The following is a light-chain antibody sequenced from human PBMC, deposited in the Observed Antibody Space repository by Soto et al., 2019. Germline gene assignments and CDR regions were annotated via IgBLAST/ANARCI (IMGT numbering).Light chain of an antibody. J-gene: IGLJ2*01. CDR1: NSNLGRNY. CDR3: AVWDNSLNGVA. V-gene: IGLV1-47*01. CDR2: RND. Sequence: QSVLTQTPSASGTPGQSVTISCSGSNSNLGRNYVYWYQQVPGTAPKLLMYRNDVRPSGVPDRFTGSKSGTSASLAISGLRSEDEADYYCAVWDNSLNGVAFGGGTKLTVL.